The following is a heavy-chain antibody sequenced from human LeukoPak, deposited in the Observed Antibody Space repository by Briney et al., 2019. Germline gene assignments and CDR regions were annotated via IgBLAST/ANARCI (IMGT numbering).Heavy chain of an antibody. D-gene: IGHD6-19*01. Sequence: GASVKVSCKASGGTFSSYAISWVRQAPGQGLEWTGWINPNSGGTNYAQKFQGRVTMTRDTSISTAYMELSRLRSDDTAVYYCAREPIAVAGIGDLYYFDYWGQGTLVTVSS. CDR1: GGTFSSYA. J-gene: IGHJ4*02. CDR3: AREPIAVAGIGDLYYFDY. V-gene: IGHV1-2*02. CDR2: INPNSGGT.